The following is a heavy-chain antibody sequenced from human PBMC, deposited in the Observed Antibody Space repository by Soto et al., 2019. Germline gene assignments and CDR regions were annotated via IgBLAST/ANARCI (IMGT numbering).Heavy chain of an antibody. CDR2: INPSGGST. Sequence: QVQLVQSGAEVKKPGASVKVSCKASGYTFTSYYMHWVRQAPGQGLEWMGIINPSGGSTSYAQKFQGKVTMTRDSSTSTVYMELSSLRSEDTAVYYCPRDQGGGYGDYVDYWGQGTLVTVSS. J-gene: IGHJ4*02. D-gene: IGHD3-16*01. CDR1: GYTFTSYY. V-gene: IGHV1-46*03. CDR3: PRDQGGGYGDYVDY.